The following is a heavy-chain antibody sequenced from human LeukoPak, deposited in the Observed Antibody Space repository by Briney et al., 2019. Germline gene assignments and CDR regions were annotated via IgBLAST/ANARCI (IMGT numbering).Heavy chain of an antibody. CDR3: ARGLGTPATDAEYFFDY. CDR2: INPNSGGT. V-gene: IGHV1-2*02. CDR1: GYTFTDYC. Sequence: ASVKVSCKASGYTFTDYCLHWVRQAPGQGLEWMGWINPNSGGTRCAQKFQGRVTLTRDTSISTAYMELSSLRSDDTAVYFCARGLGTPATDAEYFFDYRGQGTLVTVSS. D-gene: IGHD6-13*01. J-gene: IGHJ4*02.